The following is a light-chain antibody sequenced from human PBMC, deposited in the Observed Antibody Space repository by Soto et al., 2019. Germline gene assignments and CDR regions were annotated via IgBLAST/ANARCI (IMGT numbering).Light chain of an antibody. CDR2: AAS. Sequence: DIHLTQSPSFLSASLGDGVTITCRASQAISNYLAWYQQKPGKAPKVLISAASTLQSGVPSRFSGSGSATEFTLTIRSLQPEDSATYYCQQLISYPLNFGGGTKVDIK. V-gene: IGKV1-9*01. J-gene: IGKJ4*01. CDR1: QAISNY. CDR3: QQLISYPLN.